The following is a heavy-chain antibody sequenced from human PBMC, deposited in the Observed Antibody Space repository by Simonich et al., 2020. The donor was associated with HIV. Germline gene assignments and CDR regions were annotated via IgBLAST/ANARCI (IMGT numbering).Heavy chain of an antibody. V-gene: IGHV4-34*01. CDR3: ARSPSENWDYYFDY. CDR2: INHGGRT. CDR1: GGSFSGYY. D-gene: IGHD1-7*01. J-gene: IGHJ4*02. Sequence: QVQLHQWGAGLLKSSETLSLTCAVYGGSFSGYYWNWIRQPPGKGLEWIAEINHGGRTNYTPSLKSRVTILLDTSKNQFSLKLASVTATDTALYYCARSPSENWDYYFDYWSQGTLVTVSS.